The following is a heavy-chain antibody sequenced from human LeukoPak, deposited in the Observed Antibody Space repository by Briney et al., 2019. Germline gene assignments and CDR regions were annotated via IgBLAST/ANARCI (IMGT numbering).Heavy chain of an antibody. Sequence: GRSLRLSCAASGFTFSSYGVHWVRQAPGKGLEWVAVIWYDGSNKYYADSVKGRFTISRDNSQDTLYLQMNSLRAEDTAVYYCARERRDYSNYYYYYYYMDVWGKGTTVTVSS. CDR2: IWYDGSNK. J-gene: IGHJ6*03. CDR3: ARERRDYSNYYYYYYYMDV. D-gene: IGHD4-11*01. CDR1: GFTFSSYG. V-gene: IGHV3-33*01.